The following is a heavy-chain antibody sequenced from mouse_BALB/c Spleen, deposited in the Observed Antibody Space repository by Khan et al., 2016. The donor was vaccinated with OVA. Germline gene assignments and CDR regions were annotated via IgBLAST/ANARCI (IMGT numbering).Heavy chain of an antibody. D-gene: IGHD2-1*01. Sequence: QVQLQQSGAELMKPGASVKISCKATGYTFSSYWIEWIKQRPGHGLEWIGEMLPGSSSTNYNEKFKGKATFTADTSSNTAYMQLSSLTSEDSAVYCCARYGNHWYFDVWGAGTTVTVSS. CDR1: GYTFSSYW. CDR3: ARYGNHWYFDV. J-gene: IGHJ1*01. V-gene: IGHV1-9*01. CDR2: MLPGSSST.